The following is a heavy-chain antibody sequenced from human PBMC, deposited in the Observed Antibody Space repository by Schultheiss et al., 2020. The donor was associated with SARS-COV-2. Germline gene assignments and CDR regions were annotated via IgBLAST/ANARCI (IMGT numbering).Heavy chain of an antibody. D-gene: IGHD3-16*01. CDR2: ISSSGSTI. V-gene: IGHV3-11*01. CDR3: ARSLRDGGYYGMDV. J-gene: IGHJ6*02. Sequence: GGSLRLSCAASGFTFSDYYMSWIRQAPGKGLEWVSYISSSGSTIYYADSVKGRFTISRDNAKNSLYLQMISLRAEDTAVYYCARSLRDGGYYGMDVWGQGTTVTVSS. CDR1: GFTFSDYY.